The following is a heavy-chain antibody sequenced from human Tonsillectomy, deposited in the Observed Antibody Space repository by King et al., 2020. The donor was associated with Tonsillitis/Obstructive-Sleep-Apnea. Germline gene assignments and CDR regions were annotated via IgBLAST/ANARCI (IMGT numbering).Heavy chain of an antibody. CDR1: GGSFSGYY. V-gene: IGHV4-34*01. CDR2: INHSGST. D-gene: IGHD6-13*01. CDR3: ARGPNYSSSWYNY. Sequence: HVQLQQWGAGLLKPSETLSLTCAVYGGSFSGYYWSWIRQPPGKGLEWIGDINHSGSTNYNPSLKSRVTISVDTSKNQFSLKLSSVTAADTAVYYCARGPNYSSSWYNYWGQGTLVTVSS. J-gene: IGHJ4*02.